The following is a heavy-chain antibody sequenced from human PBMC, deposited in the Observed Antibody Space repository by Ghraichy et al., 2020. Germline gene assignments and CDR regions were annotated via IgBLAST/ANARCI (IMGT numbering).Heavy chain of an antibody. V-gene: IGHV4-30-4*01. Sequence: SQTLSLTCTVSGGSLSSGGYYWSWIRQPPGEGLEWLGNIYKSGNSEYSPSLKSRISMSVDTSRNRISLRLNSVTAADTAVYYCARVSCRSQRCDFGSPHNYMDVWGQGTTVSVSS. CDR3: ARVSCRSQRCDFGSPHNYMDV. CDR2: IYKSGNS. CDR1: GGSLSSGGYY. J-gene: IGHJ6*03. D-gene: IGHD5-24*01.